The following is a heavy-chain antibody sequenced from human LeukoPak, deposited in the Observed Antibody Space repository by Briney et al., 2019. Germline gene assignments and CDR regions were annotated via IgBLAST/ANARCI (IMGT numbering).Heavy chain of an antibody. CDR3: ARRDEYTYGPDY. J-gene: IGHJ4*02. CDR2: INPGDSDT. D-gene: IGHD4-17*01. Sequence: GESLKISCQASGYSFTSSWIGWARQMPGKGLEWMAIINPGDSDTRYSPSFQGQVTISADKSISTVYLQWGSLKASDTAMYYCARRDEYTYGPDYWGQGTLVTVSS. V-gene: IGHV5-51*01. CDR1: GYSFTSSW.